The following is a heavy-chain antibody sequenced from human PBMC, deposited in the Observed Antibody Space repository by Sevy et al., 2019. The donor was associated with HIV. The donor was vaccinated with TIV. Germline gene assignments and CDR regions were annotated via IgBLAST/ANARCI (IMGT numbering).Heavy chain of an antibody. CDR1: GSSFGIHW. V-gene: IGHV3-7*01. Sequence: GGSLRLSCVASGSSFGIHWMSWVRQAPGKGLEWVAKINQDGGQKYYVDSVKGRFTISRDNAKSSLYLQMNSLRVEDTALYDCARDPDPVPGVAFGVWGQGTMVTVSS. CDR2: INQDGGQK. J-gene: IGHJ3*01. CDR3: ARDPDPVPGVAFGV.